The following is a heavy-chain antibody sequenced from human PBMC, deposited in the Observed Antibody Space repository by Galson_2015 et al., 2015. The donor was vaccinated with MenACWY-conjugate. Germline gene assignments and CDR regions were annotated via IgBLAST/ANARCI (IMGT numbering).Heavy chain of an antibody. CDR1: GYTLISYG. D-gene: IGHD6-19*01. CDR3: ARYSSLYDYFDS. CDR2: IRVSNGDT. V-gene: IGHV1-18*01. J-gene: IGHJ4*02. Sequence: SVKVSCKASGYTLISYGITWVRQAPGQGLDWMGRIRVSNGDTKFAQSFQDRVSMIADTSTDTAYMELGNLRSDDTALYYCARYSSLYDYFDSWGQGTLVTVSS.